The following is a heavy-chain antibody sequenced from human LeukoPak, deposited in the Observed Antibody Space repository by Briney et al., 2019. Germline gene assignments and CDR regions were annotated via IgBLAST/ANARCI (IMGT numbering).Heavy chain of an antibody. CDR2: ISGSGGTT. Sequence: GGSLRLSCAASGFTFSNYAMNWVRQAPGKGLEWVSVISGSGGTTYYADSVKARFTISRDSSKNTLYLQMNSLRAEDTAVYYCAKVSGGGLYYDGMDVWGQGTTVTVSS. V-gene: IGHV3-23*01. CDR3: AKVSGGGLYYDGMDV. CDR1: GFTFSNYA. J-gene: IGHJ6*02. D-gene: IGHD1-14*01.